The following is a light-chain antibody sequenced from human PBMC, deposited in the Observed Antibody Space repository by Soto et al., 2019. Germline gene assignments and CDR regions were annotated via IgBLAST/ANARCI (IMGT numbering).Light chain of an antibody. J-gene: IGLJ1*01. V-gene: IGLV2-14*03. CDR1: TNDY. CDR2: DVD. Sequence: QSALTQPASVSGSPGQSITISCTGITNDYVSWFQFHPGQAPKIMFYDVDRRPSGVSDRFSASKSGNTASLTISGLQAEDEDEYYCCSYNSVSLPYVFGTGTKLTVL. CDR3: CSYNSVSLPYV.